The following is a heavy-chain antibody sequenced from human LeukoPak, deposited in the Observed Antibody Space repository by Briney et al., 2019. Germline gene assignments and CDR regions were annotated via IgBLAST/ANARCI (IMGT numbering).Heavy chain of an antibody. Sequence: PGGSLRLSCEVSGLIVSYNYMTWVRQAPGKGLEWVSVIYKAGTTYYADSVKGRFTISRDNSKNTLYLQMNSLRAEDTAVYYCARGGSGYLFDYWGQGTLVTVSS. J-gene: IGHJ4*02. D-gene: IGHD3-22*01. V-gene: IGHV3-53*01. CDR3: ARGGSGYLFDY. CDR2: IYKAGTT. CDR1: GLIVSYNY.